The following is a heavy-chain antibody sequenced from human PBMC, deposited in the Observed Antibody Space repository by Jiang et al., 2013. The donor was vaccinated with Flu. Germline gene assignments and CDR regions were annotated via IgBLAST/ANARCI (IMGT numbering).Heavy chain of an antibody. J-gene: IGHJ2*01. CDR3: SRLFIVGARYFDL. V-gene: IGHV4-39*01. CDR1: GGSISSSSYY. D-gene: IGHD1-26*01. CDR2: IYYSGST. Sequence: LLKPSETLSLTCTVSGGSISSSSYYWGWFRQPPGKGLEWIGAIYYSGSTYYNPSLKSRVTISVDTSKNQFSLKLSSVTAADTAVYYCSRLFIVGARYFDLWGRGTLVTVSS.